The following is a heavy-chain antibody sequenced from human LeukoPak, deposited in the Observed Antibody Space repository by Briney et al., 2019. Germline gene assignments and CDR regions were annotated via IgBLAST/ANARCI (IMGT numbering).Heavy chain of an antibody. Sequence: SETLSLTCAVYGGSFSGYSWNWIRQPPGKGLDWIGEINHSGSSNYNPSPKSRVTISLDTPKNQFSLKLTSITAADTAVYYCARGPMRSWFDPWGQGTLVTVSS. V-gene: IGHV4-34*01. J-gene: IGHJ5*02. CDR1: GGSFSGYS. CDR3: ARGPMRSWFDP. CDR2: INHSGSS.